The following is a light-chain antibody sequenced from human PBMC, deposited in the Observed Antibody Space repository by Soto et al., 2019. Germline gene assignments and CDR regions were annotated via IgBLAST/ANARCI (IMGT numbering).Light chain of an antibody. Sequence: EIVLTQTPGTLSLSPGERATLSCRASQSVSSSYLAWYQQKPGQAPRLLIYGASSRATGIPDRFSGSGSGTDFTLTISRLEPEDFAVYYCQQYGGSPRTFGQGAKG. V-gene: IGKV3-20*01. CDR1: QSVSSSY. J-gene: IGKJ1*01. CDR3: QQYGGSPRT. CDR2: GAS.